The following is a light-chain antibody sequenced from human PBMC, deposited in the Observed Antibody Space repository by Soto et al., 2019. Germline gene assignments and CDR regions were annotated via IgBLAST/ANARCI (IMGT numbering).Light chain of an antibody. Sequence: EIVMTQSPATLSVSPGERATLSCRASQSVSSNLAWYQQKPGQAPRLLIYGASTRATGIPARFSGSGSGTECTLTISSLQSEDFAVYDCQQYNNWALTFGGGTKVEIK. CDR2: GAS. CDR1: QSVSSN. V-gene: IGKV3-15*01. J-gene: IGKJ4*01. CDR3: QQYNNWALT.